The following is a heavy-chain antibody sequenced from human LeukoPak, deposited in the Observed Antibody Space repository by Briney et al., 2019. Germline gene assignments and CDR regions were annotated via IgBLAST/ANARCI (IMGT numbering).Heavy chain of an antibody. CDR3: ARVLPYSSSPGFDY. CDR1: GGSISSYY. Sequence: SETLSLTCTVSGGSISSYYWSWIRQPPGKGLEWIGYIYYSGSTNYNPSLKSRVTISVDASKNQFSLKLSSVTAADTAVYYCARVLPYSSSPGFDYWGQGTLVTVSS. J-gene: IGHJ4*02. V-gene: IGHV4-59*01. CDR2: IYYSGST. D-gene: IGHD6-6*01.